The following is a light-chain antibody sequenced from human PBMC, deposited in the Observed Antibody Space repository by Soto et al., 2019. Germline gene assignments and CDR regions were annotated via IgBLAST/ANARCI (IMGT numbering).Light chain of an antibody. CDR3: QQYNNWPPIT. Sequence: EIVMTQSPSTLSVSPGERATLSCMASQSVSSNLAWYQQKPGQAPRLLIYGASTRATGIPARFSGSGSGTKFTLTISSLQSEDFGVYSCQQYNNWPPITFGQGTRLEIK. CDR1: QSVSSN. V-gene: IGKV3-15*01. J-gene: IGKJ5*01. CDR2: GAS.